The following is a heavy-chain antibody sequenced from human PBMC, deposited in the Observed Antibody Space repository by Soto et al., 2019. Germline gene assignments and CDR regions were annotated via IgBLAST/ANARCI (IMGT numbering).Heavy chain of an antibody. Sequence: SETLAVTWSVSWGSISNYYWSWIRQPPGKGLEWIGYIYYSGSTYYNPSLKSRVTILVDTSKNQFSLKLSSVTAADTAVYYCARVFGFGGMDVWGQGTTVTVSS. V-gene: IGHV4-59*12. D-gene: IGHD3-10*01. CDR3: ARVFGFGGMDV. CDR1: WGSISNYY. J-gene: IGHJ6*02. CDR2: IYYSGST.